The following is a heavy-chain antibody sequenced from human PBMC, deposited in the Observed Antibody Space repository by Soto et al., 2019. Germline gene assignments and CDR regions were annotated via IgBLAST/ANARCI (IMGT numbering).Heavy chain of an antibody. CDR2: ITVHNGNT. D-gene: IGHD2-21*01. Sequence: VQLVQSGAEVKKPGASVKISCKASGFPFSNSGIAWVRQAPGQGFEWMAWITVHNGNTNYAQALQDRVTLTTDTSTNTAYMELRSLTSDDTAVYYCARQEVWLFLPDFWRQGTLVTVSS. V-gene: IGHV1-18*01. J-gene: IGHJ4*02. CDR3: ARQEVWLFLPDF. CDR1: GFPFSNSG.